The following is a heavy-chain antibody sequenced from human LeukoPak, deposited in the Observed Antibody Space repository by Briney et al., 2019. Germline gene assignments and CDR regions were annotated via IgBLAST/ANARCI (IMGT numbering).Heavy chain of an antibody. V-gene: IGHV5-51*01. CDR2: IYPGDSDT. Sequence: GESLNISCKGSGYIFTSYWIGWVRQMPGKGLEWMGIIYPGDSDTRYSPSFQGQVTISADKSISTAYLQWSSLKASDTAMYYCARLTVTKTAQIFDYWGQGTLVTVSS. D-gene: IGHD4-17*01. J-gene: IGHJ4*02. CDR3: ARLTVTKTAQIFDY. CDR1: GYIFTSYW.